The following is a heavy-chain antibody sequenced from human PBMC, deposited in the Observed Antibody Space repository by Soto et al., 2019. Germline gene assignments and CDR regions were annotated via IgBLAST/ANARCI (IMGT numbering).Heavy chain of an antibody. D-gene: IGHD6-13*01. CDR2: ISGSGDST. V-gene: IGHV3-23*01. Sequence: EVQLLDSGGGLVQPGGSLRLSCAASGFTFSSYAMNWVRQAPGKGLEWVSVISGSGDSTYYADSVKGRFTISRDNSKTTLYLQMNSLRPEDTAVYYCARRGPGTYFDYWGQGTLVTVSS. J-gene: IGHJ4*02. CDR1: GFTFSSYA. CDR3: ARRGPGTYFDY.